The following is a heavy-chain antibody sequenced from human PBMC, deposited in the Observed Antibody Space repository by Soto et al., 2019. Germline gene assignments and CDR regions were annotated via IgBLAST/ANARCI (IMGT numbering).Heavy chain of an antibody. D-gene: IGHD6-19*01. V-gene: IGHV3-30-3*01. J-gene: IGHJ6*02. CDR1: GFTFSSYA. Sequence: QVQLVESGGGVVQPGRSLRLSCAASGFTFSSYAMHWVRQAPGKGLEWVAVISYDGSNKYYADSVKGRFTISRDNSKNTLYLQMNSLRAEDTAVYYCARVGPLRVGVAGYQSAYYYYGMDAWGQGTTVTVSS. CDR2: ISYDGSNK. CDR3: ARVGPLRVGVAGYQSAYYYYGMDA.